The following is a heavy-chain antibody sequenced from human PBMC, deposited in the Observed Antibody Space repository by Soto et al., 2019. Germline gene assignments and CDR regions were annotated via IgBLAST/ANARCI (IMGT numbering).Heavy chain of an antibody. CDR3: ATGSGYDSSGYFSFDY. V-gene: IGHV1-69*06. D-gene: IGHD3-22*01. Sequence: SVKVSCKASGGTFSSYAISWVRQAPGQGLEWMGGIIPIFGTTIYAQKFQGRVTMTEDTSTDTAYMELSSLRSEDTAVYYCATGSGYDSSGYFSFDYWGQGTLVTVSS. CDR2: IIPIFGTT. J-gene: IGHJ4*02. CDR1: GGTFSSYA.